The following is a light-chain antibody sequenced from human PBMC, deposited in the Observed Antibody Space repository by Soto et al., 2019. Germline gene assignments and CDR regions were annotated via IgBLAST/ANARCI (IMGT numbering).Light chain of an antibody. CDR2: AAS. J-gene: IGKJ2*01. CDR1: QTISKY. Sequence: DIQMTQSPPSLSASVGDRVTITCRSSQTISKYLSWYQQKPGKAPKLLIYAASNLQSGVPSRFSGAASGTDFTLTISSLQPEDSATYYCQQSFSNPRTFGQGTKVDIK. V-gene: IGKV1-39*01. CDR3: QQSFSNPRT.